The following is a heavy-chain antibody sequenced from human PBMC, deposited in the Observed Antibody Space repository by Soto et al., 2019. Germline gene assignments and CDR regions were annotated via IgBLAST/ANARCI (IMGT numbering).Heavy chain of an antibody. V-gene: IGHV1-24*01. D-gene: IGHD3-22*01. CDR3: ATDDFYDSSGSYAFDI. J-gene: IGHJ3*02. CDR2: FDPEDGET. CDR1: GYTLTELS. Sequence: QVQLVQSGAEVKKPGASVKVSCKVSGYTLTELSMHWVRQAPGKGLEWMGGFDPEDGETIYAQKFQGRVTMTEDTSTDTAYMELTSLRSEDTAVYYCATDDFYDSSGSYAFDIWGQWTQVTVSS.